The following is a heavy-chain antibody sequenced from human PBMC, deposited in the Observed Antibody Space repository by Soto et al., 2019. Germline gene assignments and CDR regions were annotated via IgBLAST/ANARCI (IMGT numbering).Heavy chain of an antibody. CDR1: GYTFTSYA. Sequence: GASVKVSCKASGYTFTSYAMHWVRQAPGQRLEWMGWINAGNGNTKYSQKFQGRVTITRDTSASTAYMELSSLRSEDTAVYYCARYSSIWEKWPWDYWGKGTLVTVSS. D-gene: IGHD6-13*01. J-gene: IGHJ4*02. CDR2: INAGNGNT. CDR3: ARYSSIWEKWPWDY. V-gene: IGHV1-3*01.